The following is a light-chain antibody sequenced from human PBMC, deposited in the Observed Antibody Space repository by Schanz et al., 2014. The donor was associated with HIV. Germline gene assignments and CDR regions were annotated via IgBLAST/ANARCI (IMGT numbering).Light chain of an antibody. CDR2: DND. CDR1: TSNIGKSY. V-gene: IGLV1-51*01. J-gene: IGLJ2*01. Sequence: QSVLTQPPSVSAAPGQKVTISCSGSTSNIGKSYGSWYQQVPGTAPKLVIYDNDKRPSGIPDRFSGSKSGTSATLGITGLQAGEEAEYFCGTWDVSLDAALFGGGTKLTVL. CDR3: GTWDVSLDAAL.